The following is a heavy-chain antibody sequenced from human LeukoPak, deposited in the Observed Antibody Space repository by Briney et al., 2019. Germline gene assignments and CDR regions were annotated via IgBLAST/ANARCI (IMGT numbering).Heavy chain of an antibody. D-gene: IGHD4-23*01. V-gene: IGHV1-69*13. CDR3: AREGFGGNSRGVWFDP. CDR1: GGTFSSYA. Sequence: ASVRVSCKASGGTFSSYAISWVRQAPGQGLEWMGGIIPIFGTTNYAQKFQGRATITADESTSTAYMELSSLRSEDTAVYYCAREGFGGNSRGVWFDPWGQGTLVTVSS. J-gene: IGHJ5*02. CDR2: IIPIFGTT.